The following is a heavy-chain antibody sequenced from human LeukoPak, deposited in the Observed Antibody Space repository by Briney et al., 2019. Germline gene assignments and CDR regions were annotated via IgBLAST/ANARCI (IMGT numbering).Heavy chain of an antibody. CDR1: GASIGGDH. CDR2: IRYSGST. Sequence: SETLSLTCTLSGASIGGDHWSWVRQAPGKGLGWVGYIRYSGSTSYNPSLRSRVTISLNTPENQFSLRLTSVTAADTAVYYCARAVTGTSLVDFWGQGTLVAVSS. D-gene: IGHD6-19*01. V-gene: IGHV4-59*08. CDR3: ARAVTGTSLVDF. J-gene: IGHJ4*02.